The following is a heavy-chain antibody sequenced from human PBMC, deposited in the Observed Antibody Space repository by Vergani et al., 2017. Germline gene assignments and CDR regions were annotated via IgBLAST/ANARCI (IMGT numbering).Heavy chain of an antibody. J-gene: IGHJ4*02. CDR2: ISAYNGNT. CDR3: AREQWLPIDYFDY. V-gene: IGHV1-18*04. CDR1: GYTFTSYG. Sequence: QVQLVQSGAEVKKPGASVKVSCWASGYTFTSYGISWVRQAPGQGLEWMGWISAYNGNTNYAQKLQGRGTMTTDTSTSTAYMELRSLRSYDTAVYYCAREQWLPIDYFDYWGQGTLVTVSS. D-gene: IGHD6-19*01.